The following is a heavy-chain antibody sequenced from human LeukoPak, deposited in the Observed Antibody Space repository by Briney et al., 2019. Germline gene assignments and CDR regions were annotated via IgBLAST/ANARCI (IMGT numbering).Heavy chain of an antibody. CDR2: IHSGGTT. CDR3: ARDNGSGYTKGYEHYYYYLDV. Sequence: PSETLSLTCTVSGDSISDDYYTWMRQPAGKGLEWIGRIHSGGTTNYNPSLMSRVTLSIDKSKKHISLRLTSVTAADTALYYCARDNGSGYTKGYEHYYYYLDVWVKGTTVTVSS. V-gene: IGHV4-4*07. CDR1: GDSISDDY. J-gene: IGHJ6*03. D-gene: IGHD3-3*02.